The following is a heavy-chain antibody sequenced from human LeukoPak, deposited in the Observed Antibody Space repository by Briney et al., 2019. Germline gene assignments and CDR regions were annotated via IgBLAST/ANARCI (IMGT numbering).Heavy chain of an antibody. CDR2: IYYSGNT. J-gene: IGHJ4*02. V-gene: IGHV4-59*08. CDR3: ARHNRPLDGSTYYEDN. D-gene: IGHD3-3*01. Sequence: PSETLSLTCTVSGGSIIGSYWSWFRQPPGNGLEYIVFIYYSGNTHYSPSLRSRVTISVDTSKNQFSLQLNSVTAADTAVYYCARHNRPLDGSTYYEDNWGQGALVTASS. CDR1: GGSIIGSY.